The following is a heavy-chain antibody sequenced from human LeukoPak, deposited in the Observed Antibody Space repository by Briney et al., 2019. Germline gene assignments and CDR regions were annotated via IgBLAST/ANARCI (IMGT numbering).Heavy chain of an antibody. CDR3: AKSRLGTDTSTVHSFAY. V-gene: IGHV4-59*11. J-gene: IGHJ4*02. Sequence: SETLSLTCTVSGGSTSSLYWNWIRQPPGKGLEWIGFMYHSGTVNYNPSLKSRGTMSVDTSKNQVSLKLTSVTAADTAVYYCAKSRLGTDTSTVHSFAYWGQGILVTVSS. D-gene: IGHD4-11*01. CDR2: MYHSGTV. CDR1: GGSTSSLY.